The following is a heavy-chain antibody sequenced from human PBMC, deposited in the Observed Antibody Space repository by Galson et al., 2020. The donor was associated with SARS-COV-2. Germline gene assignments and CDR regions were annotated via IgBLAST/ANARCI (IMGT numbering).Heavy chain of an antibody. CDR2: ISSSSSYI. CDR3: ARDGGDVLLGFGELERGPHYGMDV. J-gene: IGHJ6*02. V-gene: IGHV3-21*01. D-gene: IGHD3-10*01. Sequence: NSGGSLRLSCAASGFTFSSYSMNWVRQAPGKGLEWVSSISSSSSYIYYADSVKGRFTISRDNAKNSLYLQMNSLRAEDTAVYYCARDGGDVLLGFGELERGPHYGMDVWGQGTTVTVSS. CDR1: GFTFSSYS.